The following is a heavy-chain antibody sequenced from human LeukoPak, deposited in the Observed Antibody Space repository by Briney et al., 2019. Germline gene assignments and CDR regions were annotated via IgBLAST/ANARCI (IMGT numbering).Heavy chain of an antibody. V-gene: IGHV4-34*01. J-gene: IGHJ4*02. CDR2: INHSGST. D-gene: IGHD3-3*01. CDR1: GGSFSGYY. Sequence: SETLSLTCAVYGGSFSGYYWSWIRQPPGKGLEWIGEINHSGSTNYNPSLKSRVTISVDTSKNQFSLKLSSVTAADTAVCYCARGNYDFWSGYPLDYWGQGTLVTVSS. CDR3: ARGNYDFWSGYPLDY.